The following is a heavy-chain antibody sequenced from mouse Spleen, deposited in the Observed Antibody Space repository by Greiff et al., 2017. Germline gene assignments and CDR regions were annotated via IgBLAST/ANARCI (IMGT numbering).Heavy chain of an antibody. D-gene: IGHD2-1*01. Sequence: VQLKESGAELVRPGASVKLSCTASGFNIKDDYMHWVKQRPEQGLEWIGWIDPENGDTEYASKFQGKATITADTSSNTAYLQLSSLTSEDTAVYYCTTLRGNLYYYAMDYWGQGTSVTVSS. CDR2: IDPENGDT. CDR1: GFNIKDDY. J-gene: IGHJ4*01. CDR3: TTLRGNLYYYAMDY. V-gene: IGHV14-4*01.